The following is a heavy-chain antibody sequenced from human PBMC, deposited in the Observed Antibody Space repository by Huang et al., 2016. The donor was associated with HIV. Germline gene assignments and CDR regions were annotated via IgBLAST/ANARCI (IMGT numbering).Heavy chain of an antibody. Sequence: QVQLVQSGAEVKRPGASLKVSCKTSGFTFTNYGFSWVRQAPGQGLEWLGWVRANVCDINYEVKFEGMVSMTTDTTSGTAYMELRRLTSDDTATYYCVRESLYFGDFLFDHWGQGTPVTVSA. D-gene: IGHD3-10*01. CDR1: GFTFTNYG. CDR2: VRANVCDI. J-gene: IGHJ4*02. V-gene: IGHV1-18*04. CDR3: VRESLYFGDFLFDH.